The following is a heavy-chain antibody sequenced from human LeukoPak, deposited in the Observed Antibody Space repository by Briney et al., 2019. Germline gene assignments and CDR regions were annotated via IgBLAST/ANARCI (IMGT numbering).Heavy chain of an antibody. J-gene: IGHJ4*02. CDR1: GYTFTSYG. V-gene: IGHV1-18*01. CDR2: ISAYNGNT. D-gene: IGHD3-10*01. CDR3: ARDKSITMVRGVIIYYFDY. Sequence: ASVKVSCKASGYTFTSYGISWVRQAPGQGLGWMGWISAYNGNTNYAQKLQGRVTMTTDTSTSTAYMELRSLRSDDTAVYYCARDKSITMVRGVIIYYFDYWGQGTLVTVSS.